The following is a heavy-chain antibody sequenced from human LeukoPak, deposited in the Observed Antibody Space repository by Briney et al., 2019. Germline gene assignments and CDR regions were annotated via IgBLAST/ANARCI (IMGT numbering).Heavy chain of an antibody. Sequence: GGSLRLSCAASGFTFSSYAMSWVRQAPGKGLEWVSAISGSGGSTYYADSVKGRFTISRDNSKNTLYLQMNSLRAEDTAVYYCAKYGDYAFYYYRDVWGKGTTVTVSS. CDR2: ISGSGGST. D-gene: IGHD4-17*01. CDR3: AKYGDYAFYYYRDV. J-gene: IGHJ6*03. V-gene: IGHV3-23*01. CDR1: GFTFSSYA.